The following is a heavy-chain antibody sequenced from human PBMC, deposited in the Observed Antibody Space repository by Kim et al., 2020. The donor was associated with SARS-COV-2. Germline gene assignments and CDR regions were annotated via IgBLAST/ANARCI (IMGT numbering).Heavy chain of an antibody. V-gene: IGHV3-64*01. CDR1: GFTFSSYA. CDR2: ISSNGGST. D-gene: IGHD3-22*01. Sequence: GGSLRLSCAASGFTFSSYAMHWVRQAPGKGLEYVSAISSNGGSTYYANSVKGRFTISRDNSKNTLYLQMGSLRAEDMAVYYCARASIPPTYYYDSSGYYDYWGQGTLVTVSS. CDR3: ARASIPPTYYYDSSGYYDY. J-gene: IGHJ4*02.